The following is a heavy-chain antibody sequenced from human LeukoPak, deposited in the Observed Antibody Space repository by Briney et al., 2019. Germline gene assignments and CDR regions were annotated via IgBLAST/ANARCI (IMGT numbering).Heavy chain of an antibody. V-gene: IGHV3-30-3*01. CDR1: GFTFSSYA. Sequence: GGSLRLSCAASGFTFSSYAMHWVRQAPGKGLEWVAFISYDGSNKYYADSVKGRFTISRDNAKNSLFLQMNSLRAEDTAVYYCARDFTTSSTAYLHHWGQGTLVTVSS. J-gene: IGHJ1*01. CDR2: ISYDGSNK. D-gene: IGHD6-6*01. CDR3: ARDFTTSSTAYLHH.